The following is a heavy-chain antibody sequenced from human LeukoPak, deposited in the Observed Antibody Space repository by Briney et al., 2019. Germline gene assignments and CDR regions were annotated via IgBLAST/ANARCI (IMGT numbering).Heavy chain of an antibody. V-gene: IGHV4-59*01. CDR3: ARATYGSVFFDY. Sequence: SETLSLTCAVYGGSISSYYWSWIRQPPGKGLEWIGYIYSSGSTNYNPSLKSRVTISVDTSKNQFSLKLSSVTAADTALYYCARATYGSVFFDYWGQGTLVTVSS. D-gene: IGHD4-17*01. CDR2: IYSSGST. CDR1: GGSISSYY. J-gene: IGHJ4*02.